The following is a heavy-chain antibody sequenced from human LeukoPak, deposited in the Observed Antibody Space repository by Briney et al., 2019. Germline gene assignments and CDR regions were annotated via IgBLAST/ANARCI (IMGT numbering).Heavy chain of an antibody. CDR2: INPNSGGT. CDR1: GYTFTGYY. J-gene: IGHJ4*02. D-gene: IGHD3-22*01. V-gene: IGHV1-2*04. Sequence: ASVKVSCMASGYTFTGYYMHWVRQAPGQGLEWMGWINPNSGGTNYAQKFQGWVTMTRDTSISTAYMELSRLRSDDTAVYYCARAFDGNYYDSSGYYLGPKTRSYYFDSWGQGTLVTVSS. CDR3: ARAFDGNYYDSSGYYLGPKTRSYYFDS.